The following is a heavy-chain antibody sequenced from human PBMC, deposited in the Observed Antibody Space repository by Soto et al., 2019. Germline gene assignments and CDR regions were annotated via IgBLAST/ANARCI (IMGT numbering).Heavy chain of an antibody. J-gene: IGHJ4*02. CDR3: ARVVGELLVDY. D-gene: IGHD1-26*01. V-gene: IGHV4-59*01. CDR2: IYYSGST. Sequence: SETLSLTCTVSGGSISSYYWSWIRQPPGKGLEWIGYIYYSGSTNYNPSLKSRVTISVDTSKNQFSLKLSSVTAADTAVYYCARVVGELLVDYWGQGTLVTVSS. CDR1: GGSISSYY.